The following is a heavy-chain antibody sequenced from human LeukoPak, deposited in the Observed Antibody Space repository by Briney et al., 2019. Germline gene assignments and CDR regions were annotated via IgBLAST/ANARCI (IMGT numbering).Heavy chain of an antibody. D-gene: IGHD3-22*01. CDR2: IIPIFGTA. V-gene: IGHV1-69*05. J-gene: IGHJ4*02. CDR3: VRGGGYYQYYFDY. Sequence: ASVRVSCTASGGTFSSYAISWVRQAPGQGLEWMGGIIPIFGTANYAQRVQGRVTITTDKSTSTVYMELSSLRAEDTAVYYCVRGGGYYQYYFDYWGQGTLVTVSS. CDR1: GGTFSSYA.